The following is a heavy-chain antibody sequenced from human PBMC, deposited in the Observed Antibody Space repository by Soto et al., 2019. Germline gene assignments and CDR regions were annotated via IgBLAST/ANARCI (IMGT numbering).Heavy chain of an antibody. CDR2: ISGSGGST. CDR3: AAPGGQWLVPVQALGFDY. J-gene: IGHJ4*02. V-gene: IGHV3-23*01. CDR1: GFTFSSYA. D-gene: IGHD6-19*01. Sequence: GGSLRLSCAASGFTFSSYAMSWVRQAPGKGPEWVSAISGSGGSTYYADSVKGRFTISRDNSKNTLYLQMNSLRAEDTAVYYCAAPGGQWLVPVQALGFDYWGQGTLVTVSS.